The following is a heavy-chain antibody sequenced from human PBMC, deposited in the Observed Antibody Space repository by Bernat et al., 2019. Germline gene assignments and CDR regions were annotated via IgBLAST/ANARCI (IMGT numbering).Heavy chain of an antibody. D-gene: IGHD2-8*02. CDR2: IWYDGSNK. V-gene: IGHV3-33*01. J-gene: IGHJ5*02. Sequence: QVQLVESGGGVVQPGRSLRLSCAASGFTFSSYGMHWVRQAPGKGLEWVAVIWYDGSNKYYAGAGKGRFTISRDNSKNRLYLQMNSLRAEDTAVYYCARDNVLVVYARPHNWFDPWGQGTLVTVSS. CDR1: GFTFSSYG. CDR3: ARDNVLVVYARPHNWFDP.